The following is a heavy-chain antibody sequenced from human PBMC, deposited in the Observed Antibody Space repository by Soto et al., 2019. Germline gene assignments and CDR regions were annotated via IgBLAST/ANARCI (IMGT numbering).Heavy chain of an antibody. CDR3: ARVLLPNWFDP. D-gene: IGHD3-22*01. V-gene: IGHV4-39*07. J-gene: IGHJ5*02. Sequence: SEILSLTCTVSGGSISSSSYYWGWIRQPPGKGLEWIGNVYYGGSTYYNPSLKSRVTISVDTSKNQFSLKLSSATAADTAVYYCARVLLPNWFDPWGQGTLVTVSS. CDR1: GGSISSSSYY. CDR2: VYYGGST.